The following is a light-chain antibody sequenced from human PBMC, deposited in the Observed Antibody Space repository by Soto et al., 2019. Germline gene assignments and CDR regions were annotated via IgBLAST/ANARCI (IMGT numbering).Light chain of an antibody. CDR3: KPDETSTRT. J-gene: IGKJ1*01. CDR2: AAS. CDR1: QSVSSSL. V-gene: IGKV3-20*01. Sequence: EIVLTQSPGTLSLSPGERATLSCRASQSVSSSLLAWYKQKPGQAPRLLIYAASSRATGIPARFSGSGSGTDFTLTVSTLETEYFAVYYCKPDETSTRTFGQGTKVDIK.